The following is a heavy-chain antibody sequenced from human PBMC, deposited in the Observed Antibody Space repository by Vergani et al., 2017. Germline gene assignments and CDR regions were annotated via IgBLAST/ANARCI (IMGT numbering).Heavy chain of an antibody. CDR1: GFTFSSYS. D-gene: IGHD3-16*01. CDR2: ISSSSSYI. CDR3: AGVRGVHVGGLDY. J-gene: IGHJ4*02. V-gene: IGHV3-21*01. Sequence: EVQLVESGGGLVKPGGSLRLSCAASGFTFSSYSMNWVRQAPGKGLEWVSSISSSSSYIYYADSVKGRFTISRDNAKNSLYLQMNSLRAEETAVYDCAGVRGVHVGGLDYWGQGTLVTVSS.